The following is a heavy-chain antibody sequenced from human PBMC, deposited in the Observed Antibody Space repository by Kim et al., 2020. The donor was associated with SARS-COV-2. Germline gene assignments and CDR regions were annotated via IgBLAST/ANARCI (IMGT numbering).Heavy chain of an antibody. CDR3: AKDPYYDFWSGYRNYFDY. CDR2: ISYDGSNK. V-gene: IGHV3-30*18. Sequence: GGSLRLSCAASGFTFSSYGMHWVRQAPGKGLEWVAVISYDGSNKYYADSVKGRFTISRDNSKNTLYLQMNSLRAEDTAVYYCAKDPYYDFWSGYRNYFDYWGRGTLVTVSS. D-gene: IGHD3-3*01. CDR1: GFTFSSYG. J-gene: IGHJ4*02.